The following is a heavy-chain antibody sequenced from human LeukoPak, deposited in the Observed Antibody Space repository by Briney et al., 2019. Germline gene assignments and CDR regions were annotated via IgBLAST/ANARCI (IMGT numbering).Heavy chain of an antibody. D-gene: IGHD3-22*01. V-gene: IGHV4-4*02. J-gene: IGHJ4*02. Sequence: PSGTLSLTCAVSGGSISSSNWWSWVRQPPGKGLEWIGEIYHSGSTNYNPSLKSRVTISVDKSKNQFSLKLSSVTAADTAVYYCAREPYYYDSSGAGTHWGQGTLVTVSS. CDR1: GGSISSSNW. CDR3: AREPYYYDSSGAGTH. CDR2: IYHSGST.